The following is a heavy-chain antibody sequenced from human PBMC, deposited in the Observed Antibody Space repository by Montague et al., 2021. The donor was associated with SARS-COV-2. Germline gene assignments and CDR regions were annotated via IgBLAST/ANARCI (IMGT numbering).Heavy chain of an antibody. CDR1: GGSISSGSYY. CDR3: ARAHSGSWAHLDN. J-gene: IGHJ4*02. D-gene: IGHD5-12*01. V-gene: IGHV4-61*02. Sequence: TLSLTCTVSGGSISSGSYYWSWIRRPAGKGLEWIGRIYTSGTTDYSFSLKSRVTISVDTSKNQFSLKLTSVTAADTAVYYCARAHSGSWAHLDNWGQGSLSPSPQ. CDR2: IYTSGTT.